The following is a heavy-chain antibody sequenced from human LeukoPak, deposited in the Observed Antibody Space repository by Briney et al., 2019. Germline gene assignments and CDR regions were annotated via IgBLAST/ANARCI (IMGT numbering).Heavy chain of an antibody. CDR1: GGSISSYY. Sequence: KPSETLSLTCTVSGGSISSYYWSWIRQPPGKGLEWIGYIYYSGTTYYNPSLKSRVTISVDTSENQFSLKLTSVTAADTAVYYCARDGISYGIDYWGQGTLVTVSS. J-gene: IGHJ4*02. CDR3: ARDGISYGIDY. D-gene: IGHD5-18*01. CDR2: IYYSGTT. V-gene: IGHV4-59*12.